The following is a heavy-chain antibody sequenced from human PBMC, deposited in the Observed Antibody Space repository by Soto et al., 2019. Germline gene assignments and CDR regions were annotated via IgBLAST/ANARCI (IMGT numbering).Heavy chain of an antibody. Sequence: QVQLVQSGAEVKKPGASVKVSCKASGYTFTGYYMHWVRQAPGQGLEWMGWINPNSGGTNYAQKFQGWVTMTRDTSISTAYMELSMLRSDDTAVYYCARVAAPWGRETNFDYWGQGTLVTVSS. CDR3: ARVAAPWGRETNFDY. CDR1: GYTFTGYY. J-gene: IGHJ4*02. CDR2: INPNSGGT. D-gene: IGHD7-27*01. V-gene: IGHV1-2*04.